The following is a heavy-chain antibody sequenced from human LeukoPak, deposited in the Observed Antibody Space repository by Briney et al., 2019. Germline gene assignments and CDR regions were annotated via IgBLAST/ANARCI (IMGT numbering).Heavy chain of an antibody. CDR3: ARDKTRYDYVWGSYRPNDPDY. J-gene: IGHJ4*02. D-gene: IGHD3-16*02. CDR2: ISAYNGNT. CDR1: GYTFTSYG. V-gene: IGHV1-18*01. Sequence: GASVKVSCKVSGYTFTSYGIRWVRQAPGQGLEWMGWISAYNGNTNYAQKLQGRVTMTTDTSTSTAYMELRSLRSDDTAVYYCARDKTRYDYVWGSYRPNDPDYWGQGTLVTVSS.